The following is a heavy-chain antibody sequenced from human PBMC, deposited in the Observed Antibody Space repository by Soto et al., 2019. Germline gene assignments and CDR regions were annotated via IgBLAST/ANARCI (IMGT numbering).Heavy chain of an antibody. Sequence: EVRLLESGGGLVQAGGSLRLSCAASGLAINTYGMSWVRQAPGRGLEWVSGITSSGDFTYYGDSVRGRFSISRDESKNALYLQMRILRAEDTAVYHCVSAKGISLYEWYFDLWGRGTPVTVSS. V-gene: IGHV3-23*01. CDR2: ITSSGDFT. J-gene: IGHJ2*01. D-gene: IGHD2-8*01. CDR1: GLAINTYG. CDR3: VSAKGISLYEWYFDL.